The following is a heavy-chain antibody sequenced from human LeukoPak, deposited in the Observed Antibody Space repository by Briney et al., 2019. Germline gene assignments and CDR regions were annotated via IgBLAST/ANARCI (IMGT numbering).Heavy chain of an antibody. Sequence: SVKVSCKASGGTFSSYAISWVRQAPGQGLEWMRGIIPIFGTANYAQKFQGRVTITTDESTSTAYMELSSLRSEDTAVYYCARDREAGSSWTFDYWGQGTLVTVSS. V-gene: IGHV1-69*05. D-gene: IGHD6-13*01. CDR1: GGTFSSYA. CDR2: IIPIFGTA. CDR3: ARDREAGSSWTFDY. J-gene: IGHJ4*02.